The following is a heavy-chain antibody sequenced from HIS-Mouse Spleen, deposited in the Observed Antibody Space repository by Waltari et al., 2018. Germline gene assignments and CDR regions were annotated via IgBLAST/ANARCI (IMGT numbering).Heavy chain of an antibody. V-gene: IGHV3-15*01. D-gene: IGHD5-12*01. J-gene: IGHJ3*02. Sequence: EVQLVESGGGLVKPGGSLRLSCAAFGFTFSNAWMRWVRQAPGKGLEWVGRIKSKTDGGTTDYAAPVKGRFTISRDDSKNTLYLQMNSLKTEDTAVYYCTTDVCERGWMNAFDIWGQGTMVTVSS. CDR3: TTDVCERGWMNAFDI. CDR1: GFTFSNAW. CDR2: IKSKTDGGTT.